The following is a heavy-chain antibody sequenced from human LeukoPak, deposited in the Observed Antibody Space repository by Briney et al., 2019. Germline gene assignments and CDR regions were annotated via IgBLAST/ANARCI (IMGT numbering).Heavy chain of an antibody. J-gene: IGHJ5*02. CDR3: ARHLMVTNWFDP. D-gene: IGHD3-10*01. CDR1: GGSFSGYY. V-gene: IGHV4-34*01. CDR2: IYYSGST. Sequence: PSETLSLTCAVYGGSFSGYYWSWIRQPPGKGLEWIGSIYYSGSTYYNPSLKSRVTISVDTSKNQFSLKLSSVTAADTAVYYCARHLMVTNWFDPWGQGTLVTVSS.